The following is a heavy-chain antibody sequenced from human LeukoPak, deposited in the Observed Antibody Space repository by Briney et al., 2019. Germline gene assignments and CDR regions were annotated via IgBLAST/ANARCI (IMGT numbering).Heavy chain of an antibody. CDR3: AKVRDRLSSFYPAA. V-gene: IGHV1-2*02. Sequence: ASVKVSCKASGYTFTGYYMHWVRQAPGQGLEWMGWINPHSGGRNFAQKFQGRVTMTRDTSITTAYLELSGLTSDDTAMYYCAKVRDRLSSFYPAAWGQGTLVSVSS. CDR2: INPHSGGR. J-gene: IGHJ4*02. CDR1: GYTFTGYY. D-gene: IGHD6-13*01.